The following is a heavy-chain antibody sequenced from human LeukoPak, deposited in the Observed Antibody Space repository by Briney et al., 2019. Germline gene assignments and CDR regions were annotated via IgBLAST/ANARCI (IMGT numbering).Heavy chain of an antibody. CDR2: ISSSSSST. V-gene: IGHV3-11*03. D-gene: IGHD6-13*01. CDR3: AAGTAADF. Sequence: GGSLRLSCVVSGIPFSDYYMNWIRQAPGHGLEWISYISSSSSSTDYADSVKGRFTISRDNAKSALYLQMNSLRLEDTAVYYCAAGTAADFWGQGTLVTVSS. CDR1: GIPFSDYY. J-gene: IGHJ4*02.